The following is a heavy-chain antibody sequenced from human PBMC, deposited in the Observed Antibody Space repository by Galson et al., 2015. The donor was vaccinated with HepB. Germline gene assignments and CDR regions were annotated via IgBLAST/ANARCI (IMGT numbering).Heavy chain of an antibody. Sequence: SLRLSCAASGFTFGDYTVSWFRQAPGKGLEWVGFIRSKAYGGTTEYAASVKGRFTISRADSKSIAYLQMNSLKSDDTAVYYCTRDRVGGSSGIGLFGDYYYGMDVRGQGTTVTVSS. CDR2: IRSKAYGGTT. CDR1: GFTFGDYT. J-gene: IGHJ6*02. V-gene: IGHV3-49*03. CDR3: TRDRVGGSSGIGLFGDYYYGMDV. D-gene: IGHD3-10*01.